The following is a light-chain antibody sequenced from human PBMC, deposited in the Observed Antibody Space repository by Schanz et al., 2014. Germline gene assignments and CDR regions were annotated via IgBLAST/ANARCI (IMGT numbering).Light chain of an antibody. CDR1: SSDVGGYNY. V-gene: IGLV2-14*03. J-gene: IGLJ2*01. CDR3: SSYTSSNTWV. Sequence: QSALTQPASVSGSPGQSITISCTGTSSDVGGYNYVSWYQQHPGKAPKLMIYDVTNRPSGVSNRFSGSKSGNTASLTISGLQAEDEAHYYCSSYTSSNTWVFGGGTKLTVL. CDR2: DVT.